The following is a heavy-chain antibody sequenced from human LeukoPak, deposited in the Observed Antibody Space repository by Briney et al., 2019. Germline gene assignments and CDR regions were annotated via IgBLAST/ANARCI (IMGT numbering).Heavy chain of an antibody. D-gene: IGHD3-16*02. J-gene: IGHJ4*02. CDR1: GGSISSYY. CDR3: ARYIWGSYPTFEDY. V-gene: IGHV4-59*01. CDR2: ISYSGSA. Sequence: SETLSLTCTVSGGSISSYYWSWIRQPPGKGLEWIGYISYSGSANYNPSLKSRVTISVDTSKNQFSLKLSSVTAADTAVYYCARYIWGSYPTFEDYWGQGTLVTVSS.